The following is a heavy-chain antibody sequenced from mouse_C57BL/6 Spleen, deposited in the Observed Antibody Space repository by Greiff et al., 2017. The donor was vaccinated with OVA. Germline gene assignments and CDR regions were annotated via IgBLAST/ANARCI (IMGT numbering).Heavy chain of an antibody. J-gene: IGHJ4*01. D-gene: IGHD1-1*01. CDR3: ARCSPFYYGSSLYAMDY. V-gene: IGHV1-76*01. CDR1: GYTFTDYY. Sequence: QVQLQQSGAELVRPGASVKLSCKASGYTFTDYYINWVKQRPGQGLEWIARIYPGSGNTYYNEKFKGKATLTAEKSSSTAYMQLSSLTSEDSAVYFCARCSPFYYGSSLYAMDYWGQGTSVTVSS. CDR2: IYPGSGNT.